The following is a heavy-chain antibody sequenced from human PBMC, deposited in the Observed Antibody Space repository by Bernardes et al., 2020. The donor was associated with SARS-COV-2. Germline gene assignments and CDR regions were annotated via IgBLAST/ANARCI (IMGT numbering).Heavy chain of an antibody. CDR2: IGVSGDST. Sequence: GALRLSCAASGFTFSSSAMTWVRQAPGKGLEWVSGIGVSGDSTYYADSVKGRFSVSRDNSKNTLYLQMNRLRAEDTAVYYCAKDLTGTYPDYFDFWGQGTLVTVSS. J-gene: IGHJ4*02. V-gene: IGHV3-23*01. D-gene: IGHD7-27*01. CDR1: GFTFSSSA. CDR3: AKDLTGTYPDYFDF.